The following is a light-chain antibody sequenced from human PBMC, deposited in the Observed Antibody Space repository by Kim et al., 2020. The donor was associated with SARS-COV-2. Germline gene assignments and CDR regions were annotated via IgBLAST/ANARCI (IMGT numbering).Light chain of an antibody. CDR2: DTF. CDR3: HQRDNWPRT. V-gene: IGKV3-11*01. J-gene: IGKJ1*01. CDR1: QSVSGQ. Sequence: LSPGETATLSCRASQSVSGQLGWYQQKPGQAPRLLIYDTFNRANGIPARFSGSGSGTDFTLTISSLEPEDFAVYYCHQRDNWPRTFGQGTKVDIK.